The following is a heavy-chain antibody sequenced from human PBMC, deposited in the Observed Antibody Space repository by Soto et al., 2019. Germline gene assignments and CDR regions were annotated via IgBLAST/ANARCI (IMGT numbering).Heavy chain of an antibody. Sequence: ASVKVSCKVSGYTLTELSMHWVRQAPGKGLEWMGGFDPEDGETIYAQKFQGRVTMTEDTSTDTAYMELSSLRSEDTAVYYCATVLTMFRGVMGNYNCMDFWCQGPTVAVS. D-gene: IGHD3-10*01. V-gene: IGHV1-24*01. CDR1: GYTLTELS. CDR3: ATVLTMFRGVMGNYNCMDF. CDR2: FDPEDGET. J-gene: IGHJ6*02.